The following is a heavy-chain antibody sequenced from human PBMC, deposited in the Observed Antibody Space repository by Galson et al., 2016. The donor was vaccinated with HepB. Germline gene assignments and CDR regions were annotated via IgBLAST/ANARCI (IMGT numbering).Heavy chain of an antibody. Sequence: SVKVSCKASGYTFTRYGISWVRQAPGQGLEWMGWISAYKGDTNYAQSLQGRVTMTRDTSASTVYMDLNSLRSEDTAVYYCIRENGYCTRGRCYSYFDYWGQGTLVTVSS. CDR1: GYTFTRYG. V-gene: IGHV1-18*01. CDR2: ISAYKGDT. J-gene: IGHJ4*02. CDR3: IRENGYCTRGRCYSYFDY. D-gene: IGHD2-15*01.